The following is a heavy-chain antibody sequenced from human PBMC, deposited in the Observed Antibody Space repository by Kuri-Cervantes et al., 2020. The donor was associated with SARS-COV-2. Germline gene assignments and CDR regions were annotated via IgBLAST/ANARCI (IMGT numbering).Heavy chain of an antibody. CDR2: ISHSGST. CDR3: ARVVPAQGGSGAFDI. D-gene: IGHD2-2*01. J-gene: IGHJ3*02. V-gene: IGHV4-34*01. CDR1: GGSFSGYH. Sequence: SETLSLTCAVYGGSFSGYHWSWIRQPPGKGLEWIGEISHSGSTNYNPSLKSRVTISVDTSKNQFSLKLSSVTAADTAVYYYARVVPAQGGSGAFDIWGQGTMVTVSS.